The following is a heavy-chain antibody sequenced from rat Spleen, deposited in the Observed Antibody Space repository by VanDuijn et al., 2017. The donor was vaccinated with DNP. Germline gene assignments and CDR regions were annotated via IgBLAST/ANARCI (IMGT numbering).Heavy chain of an antibody. D-gene: IGHD1-11*01. CDR2: ISYDGGST. J-gene: IGHJ4*01. CDR1: GFTFSDYY. CDR3: ARTPHYGGYAMDA. V-gene: IGHV5-22*01. Sequence: EVQLVASGGGLVEPGRSLKLSCAASGFTFSDYYMAWVRQAPTKGLEWVAYISYDGGSTYYGDSVKGRFTISRDNAKSTLYLQMNSMRSEDMATYYCARTPHYGGYAMDAWGQGTSVTVSS.